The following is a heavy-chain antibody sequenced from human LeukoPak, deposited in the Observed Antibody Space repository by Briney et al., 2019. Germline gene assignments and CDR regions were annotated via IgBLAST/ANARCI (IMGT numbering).Heavy chain of an antibody. J-gene: IGHJ6*02. V-gene: IGHV3-21*01. CDR1: GFTFSSYS. Sequence: GGSLRLSCAASGFTFSSYSMTWVRQAPGKGLEWVSSISSSSSYIYYADSVKGRFTISRDNAKNSLYLQMNSLRAEDTAVYYCARDPPPYCSGGSCYIQYYYYYYGMDVWGQGTTVTVSS. D-gene: IGHD2-15*01. CDR3: ARDPPPYCSGGSCYIQYYYYYYGMDV. CDR2: ISSSSSYI.